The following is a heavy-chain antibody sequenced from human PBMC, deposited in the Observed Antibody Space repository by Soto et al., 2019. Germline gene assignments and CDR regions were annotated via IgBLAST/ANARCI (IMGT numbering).Heavy chain of an antibody. V-gene: IGHV1-18*01. CDR2: ISAYNGNT. J-gene: IGHJ4*02. CDR3: ARDSPPVDY. CDR1: GYTFTSYA. Sequence: QGQLVQSGAEVKKPGASVKVSCKASGYTFTSYAISWVRQAPGQGLEWMGWISAYNGNTKYAQKLQGRVTMTTDTSTSTADMELRSLRADDTAVYYCARDSPPVDYWGQGTLVTVSS.